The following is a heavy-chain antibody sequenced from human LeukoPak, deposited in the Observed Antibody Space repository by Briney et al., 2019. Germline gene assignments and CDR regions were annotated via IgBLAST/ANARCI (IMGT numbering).Heavy chain of an antibody. D-gene: IGHD3-10*01. CDR3: ATMVQGIYTYFGS. J-gene: IGHJ4*02. Sequence: SETLSFTCTVFGGSISSYYWSWIRQPPGRGLEWVGYIYYSGSTNYNPSLKSRVTMSVDTSKNQLSLKLSSVTAADTAVYYCATMVQGIYTYFGSWGQGNLVAVSS. V-gene: IGHV4-59*01. CDR2: IYYSGST. CDR1: GGSISSYY.